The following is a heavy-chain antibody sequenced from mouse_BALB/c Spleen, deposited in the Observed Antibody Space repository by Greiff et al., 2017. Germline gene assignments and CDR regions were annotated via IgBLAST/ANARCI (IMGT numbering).Heavy chain of an antibody. J-gene: IGHJ2*01. CDR2: ISSGSSTI. CDR1: GFTFSSFV. D-gene: IGHD2-3*01. CDR3: ARSGYYYFDY. Sequence: DVQLVESGGGLVQPGGSRKLSCAASGFTFSSFVMHWVRQAPEKGLEWVAYISSGSSTIYYADTVKGRFTISRDNPKNTLFLQMTSLRSEDTAMYYCARSGYYYFDYWGQGTTLTVSS. V-gene: IGHV5-17*02.